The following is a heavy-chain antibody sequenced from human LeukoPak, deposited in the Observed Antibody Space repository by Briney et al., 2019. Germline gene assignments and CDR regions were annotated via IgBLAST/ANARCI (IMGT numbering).Heavy chain of an antibody. CDR1: GFTFSAYS. CDR2: ITSSSSYI. CDR3: TFRGITNDQYYFDY. J-gene: IGHJ4*02. Sequence: PGGSLRLSCAASGFTFSAYSMNWVRQAPGKGLEWVSSITSSSSYIYYADSVKGRFTISRDNAKNSLYLQMNSLRAEDTAVYYCTFRGITNDQYYFDYWGQGTLVTVSS. D-gene: IGHD3-10*01. V-gene: IGHV3-21*01.